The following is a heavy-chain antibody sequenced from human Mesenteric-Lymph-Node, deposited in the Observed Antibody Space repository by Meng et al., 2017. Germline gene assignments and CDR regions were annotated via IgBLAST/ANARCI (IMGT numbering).Heavy chain of an antibody. CDR2: IDYSGST. Sequence: SETLSLTCTVSGGSISSSSYYWGWIRQPPGKGLEWIGSIDYSGSTYYNPSLKSRVTISVDTSKNQFSLKLSSVTAADTAVYYCARDTRYGMDVWGQGTTVTVSS. J-gene: IGHJ6*02. CDR1: GGSISSSSYY. V-gene: IGHV4-39*07. CDR3: ARDTRYGMDV.